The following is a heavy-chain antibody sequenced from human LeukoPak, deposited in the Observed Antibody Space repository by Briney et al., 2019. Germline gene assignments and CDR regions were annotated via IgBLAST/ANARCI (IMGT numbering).Heavy chain of an antibody. D-gene: IGHD6-19*01. CDR3: AKGGGWLYYFDY. CDR2: ISGSGGST. CDR1: GFTFSSYA. J-gene: IGHJ4*02. Sequence: GGFLRLSCAASGFTFSSYAMCWVRQAPGKGLEWVSGISGSGGSTYYADSVKGRFSISRDNSKNTLYLQMNSLRAEDTAVYYCAKGGGWLYYFDYWGQGTLVTVSS. V-gene: IGHV3-23*01.